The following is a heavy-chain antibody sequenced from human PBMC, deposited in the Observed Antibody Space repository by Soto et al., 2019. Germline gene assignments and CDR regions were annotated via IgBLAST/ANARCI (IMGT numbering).Heavy chain of an antibody. V-gene: IGHV3-48*01. CDR2: ISSSSSSI. Sequence: PGGYLRLSCAASGLTFSSYSMNWVRQAPGKGLEWVSYISSSSSSIYYADSVKGRFTISRDNSKNTLYLQMNSLRAEDTAMYYCAKDVNSSGWYATNWGHGTVVTSSS. J-gene: IGHJ4*01. CDR3: AKDVNSSGWYATN. CDR1: GLTFSSYS. D-gene: IGHD6-19*01.